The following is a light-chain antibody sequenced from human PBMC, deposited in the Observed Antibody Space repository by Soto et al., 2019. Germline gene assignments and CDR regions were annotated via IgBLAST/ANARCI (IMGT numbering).Light chain of an antibody. CDR2: AAS. J-gene: IGKJ1*01. Sequence: DIQMTQSPPSLSASVRDRVTITCRASESISTYLSWYQQKPGKAPTLLIYAASSLQTGVTSRFSGSGSGTDFAINIGILQPEDFATYYFQQSHSPPITFGQGTKVDI. CDR3: QQSHSPPIT. V-gene: IGKV1-39*01. CDR1: ESISTY.